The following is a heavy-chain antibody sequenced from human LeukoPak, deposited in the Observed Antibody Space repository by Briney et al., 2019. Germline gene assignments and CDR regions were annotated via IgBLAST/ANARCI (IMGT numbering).Heavy chain of an antibody. Sequence: GSSVKVSCKASGGTFSSYAISWVRQAPGQGLEWMGGIIPIFGTANYAQKFQGRVTITTDESTSTAYMELSSLRSEDTAVYYCARGGYCSSTSCYRALGYWGQGTLVTVSS. D-gene: IGHD2-2*02. CDR2: IIPIFGTA. J-gene: IGHJ4*02. CDR3: ARGGYCSSTSCYRALGY. V-gene: IGHV1-69*05. CDR1: GGTFSSYA.